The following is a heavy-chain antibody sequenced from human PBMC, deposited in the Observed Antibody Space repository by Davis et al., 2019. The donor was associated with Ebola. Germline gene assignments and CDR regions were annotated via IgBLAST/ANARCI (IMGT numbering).Heavy chain of an antibody. CDR3: AREIGWLQLGLDH. J-gene: IGHJ4*02. V-gene: IGHV3-33*01. D-gene: IGHD5-24*01. CDR1: GFTFSSYG. Sequence: GESLKISCAASGFTFSSYGMHWVRQAPGKGLEWVAVIWYDGSNKYYADSVKGRFTISRDNGKNSLYLQMNSLRDEDTAVYYCAREIGWLQLGLDHWGQGTLVTVPS. CDR2: IWYDGSNK.